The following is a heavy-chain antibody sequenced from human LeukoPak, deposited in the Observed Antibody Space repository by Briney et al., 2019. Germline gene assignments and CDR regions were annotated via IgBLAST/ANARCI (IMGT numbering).Heavy chain of an antibody. V-gene: IGHV3-11*04. CDR2: ITSSGSTI. CDR1: GFTFSDYY. CDR3: AREGRYYGSGSHRDGFDI. D-gene: IGHD3-10*01. J-gene: IGHJ3*02. Sequence: GGSLRLSCAASGFTFSDYYMSWIRQAPGKGLEWVSYITSSGSTIYYADSVKGRFTISRYNAKNSLYLQMNSLRAEDTAVYYCAREGRYYGSGSHRDGFDIWGQGTMVTVSS.